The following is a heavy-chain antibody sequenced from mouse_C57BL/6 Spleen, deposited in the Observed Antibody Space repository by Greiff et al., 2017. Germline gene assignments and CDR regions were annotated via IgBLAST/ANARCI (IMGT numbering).Heavy chain of an antibody. CDR1: GYTFTSYW. CDR3: ARGGTADY. Sequence: VQLQQPGAELVKPGASVKLSCKASGYTFTSYWMQWVKQRPGQGLEWIGEIDPSDSYTNYNQKFKGKATLTVDTSSSTAYMQLSSLTSEDSAVYYCARGGTADYWGQGTTLTVSS. J-gene: IGHJ2*01. V-gene: IGHV1-50*01. CDR2: IDPSDSYT. D-gene: IGHD1-2*01.